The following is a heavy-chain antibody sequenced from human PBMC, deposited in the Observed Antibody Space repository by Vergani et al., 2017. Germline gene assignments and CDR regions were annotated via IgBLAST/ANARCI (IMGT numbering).Heavy chain of an antibody. CDR3: ASIVSGGSIPDGAY. J-gene: IGHJ4*02. CDR1: GFTFDDYT. V-gene: IGHV3-43*01. Sequence: EVQLVESGGVVVQPGGSLRLSCAASGFTFDDYTMHWVRQAPGKGLEWVSLISWDGGSTYYADSVKGRFTISRDNSKNSLYLQMNSLRTEDTALYYCASIVSGGSIPDGAYWGQGTLVTVSS. D-gene: IGHD2-15*01. CDR2: ISWDGGST.